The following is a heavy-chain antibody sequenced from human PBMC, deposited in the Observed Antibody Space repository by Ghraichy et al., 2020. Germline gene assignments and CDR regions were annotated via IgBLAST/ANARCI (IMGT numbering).Heavy chain of an antibody. J-gene: IGHJ4*02. Sequence: GGSLRLSCAASGFTFNAYSMNWVRQPPGKGLEWLSSISSTSVYIYYADSVKGRFTISRDNAKNSLYLQMNSLRAEDTAVYYCARGITMFGVASFDFWGQGTLVTVSS. V-gene: IGHV3-21*01. CDR3: ARGITMFGVASFDF. CDR2: ISSTSVYI. CDR1: GFTFNAYS. D-gene: IGHD3-3*01.